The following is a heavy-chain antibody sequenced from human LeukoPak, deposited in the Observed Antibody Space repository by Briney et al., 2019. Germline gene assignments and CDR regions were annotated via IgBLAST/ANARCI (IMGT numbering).Heavy chain of an antibody. J-gene: IGHJ6*02. CDR3: AGGFCSGSSCNYYYGMDV. CDR1: GFTFGDYY. D-gene: IGHD2-15*01. CDR2: ITSRSSST. V-gene: IGHV3-11*03. Sequence: GGSLRLSCAASGFTFGDYYMNWIRQAPGKGLQWVSYITSRSSSTNYADSVQGRFTISRDNAKNSLFLQMDSLRAEDTAVYYCAGGFCSGSSCNYYYGMDVWGQGTTVTVSS.